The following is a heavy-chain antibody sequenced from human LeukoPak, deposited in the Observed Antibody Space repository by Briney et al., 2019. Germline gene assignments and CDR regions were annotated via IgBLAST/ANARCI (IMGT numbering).Heavy chain of an antibody. D-gene: IGHD4-17*01. Sequence: GGSLRLSCAASGFTFSSYAMSWVRQAPGKGLEWVSAISGSGDSTYYADSVKGRFTISRDNAKNSLYLQMNSLRAEDTAVYYCARDAGYGDYVWDYWGQGTLVTVSS. V-gene: IGHV3-23*01. CDR3: ARDAGYGDYVWDY. J-gene: IGHJ4*02. CDR1: GFTFSSYA. CDR2: ISGSGDST.